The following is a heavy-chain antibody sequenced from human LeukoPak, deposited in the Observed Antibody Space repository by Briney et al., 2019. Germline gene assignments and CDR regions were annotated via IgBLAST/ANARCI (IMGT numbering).Heavy chain of an antibody. D-gene: IGHD6-19*01. CDR3: ARGPRNSDWYSIDY. V-gene: IGHV4-4*07. CDR1: GGSISSYF. Sequence: SETLSLTCTVSGGSISSYFWSWIRQPAGKGLEWIGRIYTSGSTDYNPSLKSRVTMSVDTSKNQFSLKLNSVTAADTAVYYCARGPRNSDWYSIDYWGQGTLATVFS. CDR2: IYTSGST. J-gene: IGHJ4*02.